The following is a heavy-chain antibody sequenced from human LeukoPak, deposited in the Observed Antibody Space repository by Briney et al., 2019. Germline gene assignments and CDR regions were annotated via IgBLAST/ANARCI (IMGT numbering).Heavy chain of an antibody. CDR2: IKCEGRST. D-gene: IGHD3-10*01. CDR1: GFTFSSYW. CDR3: AGRSDDSGSFRDY. V-gene: IGHV3-74*01. Sequence: GGSLTLLCTASGFTFSSYWVHWLRHAPGEGRVWVSRIKCEGRSTTYGVSVERRFTIPRENDKNTVYVKMHSLRAEDTAVYYCAGRSDDSGSFRDYWGEGTLVTVSS. J-gene: IGHJ4*02.